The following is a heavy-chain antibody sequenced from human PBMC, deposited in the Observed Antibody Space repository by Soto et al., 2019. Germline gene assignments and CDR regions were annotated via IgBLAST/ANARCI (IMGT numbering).Heavy chain of an antibody. CDR2: VKSKSNGGTT. Sequence: EVQLVESGGGLVKPGGSLRLSCAASGSTFSNAWMSWVRQAPGKGLEWVGRVKSKSNGGTTDYAASVKGRFTISRDDSTNTLYVQMNSLKTEDTAVYYCTTLGFDPWGQGTLVTVSS. CDR1: GSTFSNAW. CDR3: TTLGFDP. J-gene: IGHJ5*02. V-gene: IGHV3-15*01.